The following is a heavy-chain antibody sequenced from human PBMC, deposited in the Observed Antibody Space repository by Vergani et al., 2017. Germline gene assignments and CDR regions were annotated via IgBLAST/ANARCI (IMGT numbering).Heavy chain of an antibody. V-gene: IGHV3-9*01. CDR1: GFTFDDYA. D-gene: IGHD2-2*01. CDR2: ISWNSGSI. J-gene: IGHJ4*02. CDR3: ARVNHYCSSTSCYFDY. Sequence: EENLVESGGGLVKPGGSLRLSCAASGFTFDDYAMHWVRQAPGKGLEWVSGISWNSGSIGYADSVKGRFTISRDNAKNSLYLQMNSLRAEDTALYYCARVNHYCSSTSCYFDYWGQGTLVTVSS.